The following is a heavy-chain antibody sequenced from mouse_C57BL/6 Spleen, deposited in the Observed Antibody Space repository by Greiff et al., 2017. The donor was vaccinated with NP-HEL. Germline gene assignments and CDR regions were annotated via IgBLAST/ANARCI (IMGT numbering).Heavy chain of an antibody. CDR2: ICPGDGDT. D-gene: IGHD2-1*01. CDR3: AYYANPYWYFDD. Sequence: QVQLQQSGAELVKPGASVKLSCTASGYAFSSYWMNWVKQRPGKGLEWIGQICPGDGDTNYNGKFKGQATLTADKSSSTAYMQLSRLTSEDSAVLVCAYYANPYWYFDDWGTGTTVTVSS. V-gene: IGHV1-80*01. J-gene: IGHJ1*03. CDR1: GYAFSSYW.